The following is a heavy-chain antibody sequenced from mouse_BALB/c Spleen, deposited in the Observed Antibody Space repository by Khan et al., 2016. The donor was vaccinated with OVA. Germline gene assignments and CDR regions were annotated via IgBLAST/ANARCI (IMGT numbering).Heavy chain of an antibody. CDR3: ANGKCGWFAC. J-gene: IGHJ3*01. Sequence: ELVESGGGLVEPGGSLKLSCAASGFTFSTFVMSWVRQTPEKRLEWVATISSAATYTYYPDSVKGRFNISRANATKTLYLQMNSLRSEDTAILYGANGKCGWFACWGQGTLVTDSA. V-gene: IGHV5-9-3*01. CDR1: GFTFSTFV. CDR2: ISSAATYT. D-gene: IGHD1-1*01.